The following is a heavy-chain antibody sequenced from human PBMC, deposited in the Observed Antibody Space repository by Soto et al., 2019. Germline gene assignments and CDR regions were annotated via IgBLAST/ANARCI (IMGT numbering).Heavy chain of an antibody. V-gene: IGHV3-7*01. D-gene: IGHD4-17*01. Sequence: GGSLRLSCAASGFTFSSYWMSWVRQAPGKGLEWVANIKQDGSEKYYVDSVKGRFTISRDNAKNSLYLQMNSLRAEDTAVYYCARAKNYGDYAEYFQHWGQGTLVTVSS. CDR2: IKQDGSEK. CDR1: GFTFSSYW. CDR3: ARAKNYGDYAEYFQH. J-gene: IGHJ1*01.